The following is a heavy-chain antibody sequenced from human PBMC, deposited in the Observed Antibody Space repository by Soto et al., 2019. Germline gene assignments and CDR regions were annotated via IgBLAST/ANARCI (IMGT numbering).Heavy chain of an antibody. CDR3: AKDQVRGATGIVLDGMDV. CDR2: ISYDGRNS. Sequence: QVQLVESGGGVVQPGGSLRLACAASGFTFSNYGMHWVRQAPGKGLEWVAVISYDGRNSYYADSVQGRFTISRDNSNNMMYLHMNSLRAADTAIYFCAKDQVRGATGIVLDGMDVWGQGTTVTISS. D-gene: IGHD2-15*01. J-gene: IGHJ6*02. CDR1: GFTFSNYG. V-gene: IGHV3-30*18.